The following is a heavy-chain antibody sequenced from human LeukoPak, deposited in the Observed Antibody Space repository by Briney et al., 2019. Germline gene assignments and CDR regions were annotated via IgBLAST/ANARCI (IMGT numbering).Heavy chain of an antibody. CDR1: GGSISSYY. CDR2: IYYSGST. J-gene: IGHJ6*03. CDR3: ARGWTGEVTAVQAPDYYYYYYMDV. Sequence: SETLSLTCTVSGGSISSYYWSWIRQPAGKGLEWIGYIYYSGSTNYNPSLKSRVTISVDTSKNQFSLKLSSVTAADTAVYYCARGWTGEVTAVQAPDYYYYYYMDVWGKGTTVTVSS. D-gene: IGHD2-21*02. V-gene: IGHV4-59*01.